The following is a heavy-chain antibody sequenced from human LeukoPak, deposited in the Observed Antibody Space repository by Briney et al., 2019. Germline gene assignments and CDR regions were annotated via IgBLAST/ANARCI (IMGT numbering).Heavy chain of an antibody. Sequence: GGSLRLSCAASGFTFSSYEMHWVRQAPRKGLEWVSYISSSDSTIYYADSVKGRFTISRDNAKNSLYLQMNSLRAEDTAVYYCARDYGGSSPFDYWGQGTLVTVSS. V-gene: IGHV3-48*03. J-gene: IGHJ4*02. CDR3: ARDYGGSSPFDY. CDR2: ISSSDSTI. CDR1: GFTFSSYE. D-gene: IGHD4-23*01.